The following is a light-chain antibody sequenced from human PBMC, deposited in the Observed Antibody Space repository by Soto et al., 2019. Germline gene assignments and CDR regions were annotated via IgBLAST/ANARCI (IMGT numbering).Light chain of an antibody. CDR1: SSDVGNNY. V-gene: IGLV1-51*01. Sequence: QSVLTQPPSVSAAPGQKVTFSCSVSSSDVGNNYVSWYQQLPGTAPKLLIYDNDQRPSGISDRFSGSKSGASATLGITGLQTGDEADYYCGTWDSRLSAYVFGTGNKLTVL. CDR2: DND. CDR3: GTWDSRLSAYV. J-gene: IGLJ1*01.